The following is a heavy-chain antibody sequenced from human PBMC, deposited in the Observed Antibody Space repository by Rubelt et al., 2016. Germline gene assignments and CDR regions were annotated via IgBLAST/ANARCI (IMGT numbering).Heavy chain of an antibody. J-gene: IGHJ4*02. V-gene: IGHV4-34*11. CDR1: GGSFSGYY. CDR2: IYYSGST. CDR3: ARNSYATSFDY. D-gene: IGHD5-18*01. Sequence: QVQLQQWGAGLLKPSETLSLTCAVYGGSFSGYYWSWIRQPPGKGLEWIGYIYYSGSTNYNPSLKRRVNISVVTSKNQCSLKLSSVTAADTAVYYCARNSYATSFDYWGQGTLVTVSS.